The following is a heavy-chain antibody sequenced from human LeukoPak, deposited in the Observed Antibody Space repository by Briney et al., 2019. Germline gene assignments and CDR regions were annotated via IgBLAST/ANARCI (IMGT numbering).Heavy chain of an antibody. CDR3: ARDSDIVAFDY. V-gene: IGHV1-69*04. Sequence: SVKVSCKASGGTFSSYAISWVRQAPGQGLEWMGRIIPILGIANYAQKFQGRVTITADKSTSTAYMELSSLRSEDTAVYYCARDSDIVAFDYWGQGTLATVSS. D-gene: IGHD5-12*01. CDR1: GGTFSSYA. J-gene: IGHJ4*02. CDR2: IIPILGIA.